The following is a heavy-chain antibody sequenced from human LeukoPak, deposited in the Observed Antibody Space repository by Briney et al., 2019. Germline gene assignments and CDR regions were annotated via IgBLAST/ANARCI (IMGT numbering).Heavy chain of an antibody. Sequence: GSLRLSCAASGFTFSSYAMSWVRQAPGKGLEWVSAISGSGGSTYYADSVKGRFTISRDNPKNTLYLQMNSLRAEDTAVYYCAKADGWFGELPYFDYWGQGTLVTVSS. J-gene: IGHJ4*02. D-gene: IGHD3-10*01. CDR1: GFTFSSYA. CDR2: ISGSGGST. V-gene: IGHV3-23*01. CDR3: AKADGWFGELPYFDY.